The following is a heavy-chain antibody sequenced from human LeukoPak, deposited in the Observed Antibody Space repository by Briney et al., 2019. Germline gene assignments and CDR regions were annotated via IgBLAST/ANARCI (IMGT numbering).Heavy chain of an antibody. J-gene: IGHJ2*01. CDR2: IYKNGGT. V-gene: IGHV4-4*07. D-gene: IGHD6-19*01. CDR3: ARDREWLIPGYFDL. Sequence: SETLSHTCTVSGGSISSYYWSWIRQSAGKGLEWIGRIYKNGGTYYNPSLKSRVTMSVDTSKNQFSLKLNSVTAADTALYYCARDREWLIPGYFDLWGRGSLVTVSS. CDR1: GGSISSYY.